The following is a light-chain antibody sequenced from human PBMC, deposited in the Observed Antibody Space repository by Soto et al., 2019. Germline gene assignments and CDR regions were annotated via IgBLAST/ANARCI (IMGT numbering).Light chain of an antibody. Sequence: DIQLTQSPSFLSASVGDRVTITCRASQGISNSLAWYQQKRGTAPKLLIFAASTLQSGVPSRFRGSGSGTEFTLAISGLQPEDFASNFCQQLSTYPFTFGPGTEVDIK. CDR3: QQLSTYPFT. V-gene: IGKV1-9*01. CDR1: QGISNS. CDR2: AAS. J-gene: IGKJ3*01.